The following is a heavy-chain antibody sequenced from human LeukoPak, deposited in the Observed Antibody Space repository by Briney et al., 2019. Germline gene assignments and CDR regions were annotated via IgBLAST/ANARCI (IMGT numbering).Heavy chain of an antibody. CDR3: ARASGAKWGYFDY. D-gene: IGHD2-8*01. V-gene: IGHV4-59*01. Sequence: SETLSLTCTVSGGSISSYYWSWIRQPPGKGLEWIGYIYYSGSTNYNPSLKSRVTISVDTSKNQSSLKLSSVTAADTAVYYCARASGAKWGYFDYWGQGTLVTVSS. CDR1: GGSISSYY. CDR2: IYYSGST. J-gene: IGHJ4*02.